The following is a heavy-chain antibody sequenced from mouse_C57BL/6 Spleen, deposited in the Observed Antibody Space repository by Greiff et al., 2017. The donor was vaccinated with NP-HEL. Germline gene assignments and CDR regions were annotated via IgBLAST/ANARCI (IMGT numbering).Heavy chain of an antibody. Sequence: QVQLKESGAELVKPGASVKLSCKASGYTFTSYWMHWVKQRPGQGLEWIGMIHPNSGSTNYNEKFKSKATLTVDKSSSTAYMQLSSLTSEDSAVYYCARPPYGYDDGGDYWGQGTTLTVSS. J-gene: IGHJ2*01. CDR1: GYTFTSYW. CDR3: ARPPYGYDDGGDY. CDR2: IHPNSGST. D-gene: IGHD2-2*01. V-gene: IGHV1-64*01.